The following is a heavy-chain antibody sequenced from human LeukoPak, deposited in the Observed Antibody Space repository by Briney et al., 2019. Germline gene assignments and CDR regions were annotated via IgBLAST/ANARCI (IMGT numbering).Heavy chain of an antibody. Sequence: ASVKVSCKASGYTFTGYYMHWVRQAPGQGLEWMGIINPSSGSTSYAQKFQGRVTMTRDMSTSTVYMELSSLRSEDTAVYYCARDPGSGSKYMDVWGKGTTVTVSS. D-gene: IGHD3-10*01. CDR1: GYTFTGYY. V-gene: IGHV1-46*01. CDR2: INPSSGST. J-gene: IGHJ6*03. CDR3: ARDPGSGSKYMDV.